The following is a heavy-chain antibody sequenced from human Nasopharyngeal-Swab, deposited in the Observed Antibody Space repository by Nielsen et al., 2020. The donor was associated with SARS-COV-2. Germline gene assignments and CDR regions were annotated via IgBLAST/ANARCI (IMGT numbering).Heavy chain of an antibody. D-gene: IGHD2-15*01. J-gene: IGHJ6*02. CDR1: GYSFTSYW. CDR3: ARQGREGCSGGSCYYYGMDV. V-gene: IGHV5-51*01. CDR2: IYPGDSDT. Sequence: KVSCKGSGYSFTSYWIGWVRQMPGKGLEWMGIIYPGDSDTRYSPSFQGQVTISADKSISTAYLQWSSLKASDTAMYYCARQGREGCSGGSCYYYGMDVWGQGTMVTVSS.